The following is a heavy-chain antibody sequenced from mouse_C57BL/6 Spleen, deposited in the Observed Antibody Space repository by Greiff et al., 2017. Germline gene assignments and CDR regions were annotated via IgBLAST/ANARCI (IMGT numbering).Heavy chain of an antibody. V-gene: IGHV5-6*02. J-gene: IGHJ4*01. CDR1: GFTFSSYG. Sequence: DVMLVESGGDLVKPGGSLKLSCAASGFTFSSYGMSWVRQTPDKRLEWVATISSGGSYTYYPDSVKGRFTISRDNAKNTLYLQMSSLKSEDTAMYYCARDSFYAMDYWGQGTSVTVSS. CDR3: ARDSFYAMDY. CDR2: ISSGGSYT.